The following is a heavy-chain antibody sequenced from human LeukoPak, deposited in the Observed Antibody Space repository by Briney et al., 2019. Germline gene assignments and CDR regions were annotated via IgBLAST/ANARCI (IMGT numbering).Heavy chain of an antibody. D-gene: IGHD3-3*01. V-gene: IGHV1-8*01. CDR1: GYTFTSYD. CDR3: ARGKYYDFWSGYFYYYYGMDV. J-gene: IGHJ6*02. Sequence: ASVKVSCKASGYTFTSYDINWVRQATGQGLEWMGWMNPNGGNTGYAQKFQGRVTMTRNTSISTAYMELSSLRSEDTAVYYCARGKYYDFWSGYFYYYYGMDVWGQGTTVTVSS. CDR2: MNPNGGNT.